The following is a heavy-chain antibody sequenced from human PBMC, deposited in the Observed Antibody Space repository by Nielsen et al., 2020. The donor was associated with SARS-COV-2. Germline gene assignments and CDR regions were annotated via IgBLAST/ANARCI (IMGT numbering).Heavy chain of an antibody. CDR1: GFTFSSYA. Sequence: GESLKISCAASGFTFSSYAMHWVRQAPGKGLEWVSAISGSGGSTYYADSVKGRFTISRDNSKNTLYLQMNSLRAEDTAVYYCAKHFTMVRGRIDYWGQGTLVTVSS. D-gene: IGHD3-10*01. CDR3: AKHFTMVRGRIDY. CDR2: ISGSGGST. J-gene: IGHJ4*02. V-gene: IGHV3-23*01.